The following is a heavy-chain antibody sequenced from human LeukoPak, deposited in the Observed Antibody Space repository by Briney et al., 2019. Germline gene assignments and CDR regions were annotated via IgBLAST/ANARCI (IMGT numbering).Heavy chain of an antibody. V-gene: IGHV1-69*13. CDR2: IIPIFGTA. J-gene: IGHJ4*02. CDR3: ARGLYYCDSSGYEGIDY. D-gene: IGHD3-22*01. CDR1: GGTFSSYA. Sequence: GASVTVSCKASGGTFSSYAISWVRQAPGQGLEWMGGIIPIFGTANYAQKFQGRVTITADESTSTAYMELSSLRSEDTAVYYCARGLYYCDSSGYEGIDYWGQGTLVTVSS.